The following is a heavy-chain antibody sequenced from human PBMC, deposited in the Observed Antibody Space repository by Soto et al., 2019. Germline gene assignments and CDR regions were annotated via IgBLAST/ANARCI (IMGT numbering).Heavy chain of an antibody. CDR3: ARESIAAAGAVDY. D-gene: IGHD6-13*01. Sequence: QVQLQESGPGLVKPSETLSLTCTVSGGSISSYYWSWIRQPPGKGLEWIGYIYYSGSTNYNPSLKSRVTISVDTSKNQFSLKLSSVTAADTAVYCCARESIAAAGAVDYWGQGTLVTVSS. V-gene: IGHV4-59*01. J-gene: IGHJ4*02. CDR2: IYYSGST. CDR1: GGSISSYY.